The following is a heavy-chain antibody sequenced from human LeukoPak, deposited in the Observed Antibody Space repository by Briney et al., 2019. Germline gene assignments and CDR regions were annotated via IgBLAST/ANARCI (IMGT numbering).Heavy chain of an antibody. CDR3: AGTTGTTYNYFYGMDV. Sequence: GGSLRLSCAASGLTFSSYAMSWVRQAPGKGLEWVSAISGSGGSTYYADSVKGRFTISRDNSKNTLWLQMHSLRAEDTAAYYCAGTTGTTYNYFYGMDVWGQGTTVTVSS. CDR1: GLTFSSYA. D-gene: IGHD1-1*01. J-gene: IGHJ6*02. CDR2: ISGSGGST. V-gene: IGHV3-23*01.